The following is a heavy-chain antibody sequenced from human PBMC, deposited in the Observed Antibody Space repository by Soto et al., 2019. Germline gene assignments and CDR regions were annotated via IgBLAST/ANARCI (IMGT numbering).Heavy chain of an antibody. CDR3: ARAVVEVVATTSLWFDP. J-gene: IGHJ5*02. CDR1: GYTFTTHD. CDR2: MNTNTNST. D-gene: IGHD2-15*01. V-gene: IGHV1-8*01. Sequence: QVQLVQSGAEAKRPGASVKVSCKASGYTFTTHDIHWVRQAPGQGLEWMGWMNTNTNSTDCAQKFQGRVTLTWNTSISTAYLELRRLKFDDTAVYYCARAVVEVVATTSLWFDPWGQGTLVTVSS.